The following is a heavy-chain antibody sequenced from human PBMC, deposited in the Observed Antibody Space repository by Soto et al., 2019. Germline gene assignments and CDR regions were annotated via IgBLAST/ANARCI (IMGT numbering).Heavy chain of an antibody. V-gene: IGHV1-18*01. D-gene: IGHD3-3*01. CDR3: ARGETSDFWSGYYPMGHYYYGMDV. J-gene: IGHJ6*02. Sequence: ASVKVSCKASGYTFTSYGISWVRQAPGQGLEWMGWISAYNGSTNYAQKLQGRVTMTTDTSTSTAYMELRSLRSDDTAVYYCARGETSDFWSGYYPMGHYYYGMDVWGQGTTVTVSS. CDR1: GYTFTSYG. CDR2: ISAYNGST.